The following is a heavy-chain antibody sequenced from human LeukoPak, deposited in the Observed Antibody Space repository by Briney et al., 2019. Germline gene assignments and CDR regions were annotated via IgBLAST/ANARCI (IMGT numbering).Heavy chain of an antibody. V-gene: IGHV1-8*01. CDR2: VNPNSGNT. CDR3: ARGPIAVAGTHMDV. J-gene: IGHJ6*03. CDR1: GYTFTSYD. Sequence: ASVKVSCKASGYTFTSYDINWVRQATGQGLEWMGWVNPNSGNTGYAQKFQGRVTMTRNTSISTAYMELSSLRSEDTAVYYCARGPIAVAGTHMDVWGKGTTVTISS. D-gene: IGHD6-19*01.